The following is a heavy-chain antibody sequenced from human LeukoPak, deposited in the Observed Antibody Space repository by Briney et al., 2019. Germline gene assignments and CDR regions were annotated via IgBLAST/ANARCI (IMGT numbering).Heavy chain of an antibody. D-gene: IGHD1-26*01. CDR3: ARDRGSAGEIDY. V-gene: IGHV1-69*13. CDR2: IIPIFGTA. Sequence: SVKVSCKASRGTFTSHTVNWVRQAPGQGLEWMGGIIPIFGTAYYAQNFQGRVTITADESTNLVYMELSSLRSEDTAVYYCARDRGSAGEIDYWGQGTLVTVSS. J-gene: IGHJ4*02. CDR1: RGTFTSHT.